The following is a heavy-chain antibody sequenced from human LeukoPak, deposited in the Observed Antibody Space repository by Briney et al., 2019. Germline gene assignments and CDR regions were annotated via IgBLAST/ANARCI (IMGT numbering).Heavy chain of an antibody. CDR1: GFTFSRYS. D-gene: IGHD2-15*01. J-gene: IGHJ4*02. CDR3: ARDPLDCSGGSCYSSCDY. V-gene: IGHV3-21*01. Sequence: GGSLRLSCAASGFTFSRYSMNWVRQAPGKGLEWVSSISSSSSYIYYADSVKGRFTISRDNAKNSLYLQMNSLRAEDTAVYYCARDPLDCSGGSCYSSCDYWGQGTLVTVSS. CDR2: ISSSSSYI.